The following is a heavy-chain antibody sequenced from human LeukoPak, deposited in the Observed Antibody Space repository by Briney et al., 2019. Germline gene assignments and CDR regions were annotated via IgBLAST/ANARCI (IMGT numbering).Heavy chain of an antibody. CDR3: ARAHYDSSGYPRAFDP. Sequence: PSQALSLTCTVSGVFISSGDYYWGWIRQPPGKGLEWIGYIYYSGSTNYNPSLKSRVTISVDTSKNQFSLKLSSVTAADTAVYYCARAHYDSSGYPRAFDPWGQGTLVTVSS. V-gene: IGHV4-61*08. CDR2: IYYSGST. J-gene: IGHJ5*02. CDR1: GVFISSGDYY. D-gene: IGHD3-22*01.